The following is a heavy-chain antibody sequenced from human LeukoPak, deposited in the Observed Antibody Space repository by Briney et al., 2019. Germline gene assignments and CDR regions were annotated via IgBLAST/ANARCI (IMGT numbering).Heavy chain of an antibody. D-gene: IGHD6-19*01. J-gene: IGHJ4*02. CDR3: ARRGSGWFFDY. Sequence: SETLSLTCTVSGGSISSSSYYWGWIRQPPGKGLEWIGSIYYSGSTYYNPSLKSRVTISVDTSKNQFSLKLSSVTAADTAVYYCARRGSGWFFDYWGQRTLVTVSS. CDR1: GGSISSSSYY. CDR2: IYYSGST. V-gene: IGHV4-39*01.